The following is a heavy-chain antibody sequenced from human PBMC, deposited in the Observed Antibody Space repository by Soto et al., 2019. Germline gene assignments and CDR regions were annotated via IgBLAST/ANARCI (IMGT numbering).Heavy chain of an antibody. V-gene: IGHV3-74*01. D-gene: IGHD6-13*01. J-gene: IGHJ5*02. CDR1: GFTFSSYW. CDR3: ARDPSSSWYLVWFDP. Sequence: GGSLRLSCAASGFTFSSYWMHWVRQAPGKGLVWVSRINSDGSSTSYADSVKGRFTISRDNAKNTLYLQMNSLRAEDTAVYYCARDPSSSWYLVWFDPWGQGTLVTVSS. CDR2: INSDGSST.